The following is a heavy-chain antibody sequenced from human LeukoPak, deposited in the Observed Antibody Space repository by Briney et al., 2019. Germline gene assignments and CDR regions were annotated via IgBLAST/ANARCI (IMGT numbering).Heavy chain of an antibody. Sequence: PSETLSLTCTVSGGSISSYYWSWIRQPPGKGLEWIGEINHSGSTNYNPSLKSRVTISVDTSKNQFSLKLSSVTAADTAVYYCARGGWLQWVGWFDPWGQGTLVTVSS. CDR2: INHSGST. V-gene: IGHV4-34*01. CDR1: GGSISSYY. J-gene: IGHJ5*02. D-gene: IGHD5-24*01. CDR3: ARGGWLQWVGWFDP.